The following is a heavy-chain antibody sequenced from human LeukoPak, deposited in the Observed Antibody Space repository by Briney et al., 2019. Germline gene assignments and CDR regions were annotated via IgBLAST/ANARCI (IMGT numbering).Heavy chain of an antibody. CDR3: ARDHYYDSSGYSD. J-gene: IGHJ4*02. CDR1: GFTFSSYS. Sequence: GGSLRLSCAASGFTFSSYSVNWVRQDPGKGLEWVSSISSSSSYIYYADSVKGRFTISRDNAKNSLYLQMNSLRAEDTAVYYCARDHYYDSSGYSDWGQGTLVTVSS. V-gene: IGHV3-21*01. CDR2: ISSSSSYI. D-gene: IGHD3-22*01.